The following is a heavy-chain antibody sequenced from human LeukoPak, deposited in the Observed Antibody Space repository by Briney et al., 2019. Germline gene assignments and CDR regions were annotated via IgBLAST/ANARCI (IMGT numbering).Heavy chain of an antibody. CDR2: ISGSGGST. CDR3: AKSKGRFGELQIGAAVPFGY. J-gene: IGHJ4*02. CDR1: GFTFSSYA. D-gene: IGHD3-10*01. Sequence: GGSLRLSCAASGFTFSSYAMSWVRQAPGKGLEWVSAISGSGGSTYYADSVKGRFTISRDNSKNTLYLQMDSLRAEDTAVYYCAKSKGRFGELQIGAAVPFGYWGQGTLVTVSS. V-gene: IGHV3-23*01.